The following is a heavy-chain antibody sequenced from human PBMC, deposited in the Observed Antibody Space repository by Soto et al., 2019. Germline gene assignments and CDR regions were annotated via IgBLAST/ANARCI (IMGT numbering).Heavy chain of an antibody. CDR1: GFTFSSYG. V-gene: IGHV3-30*18. CDR2: ISYDGSNK. D-gene: IGHD6-19*01. Sequence: QVQLVESGGGVVQPGRSLRLSCAASGFTFSSYGMHWVRQAPGKGLEWVAVISYDGSNKYYADSLKGRCTISRDNSKNTVDRHMNSLRAEDTAVYYCAKDRIAVAGIVGMDVWCQGTTVTVSS. J-gene: IGHJ6*02. CDR3: AKDRIAVAGIVGMDV.